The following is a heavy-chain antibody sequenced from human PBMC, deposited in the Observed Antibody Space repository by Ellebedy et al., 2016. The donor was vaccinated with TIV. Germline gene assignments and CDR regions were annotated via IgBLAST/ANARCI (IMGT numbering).Heavy chain of an antibody. Sequence: GGSLRLXXTVSGITFSSYAMTWIRQAPGKGLEWVSTISNNGRITYNADSVKGRFTISRDNSKNTLYLQMESLRAEDTGVYYCAKRSWFGEHFDYWGQGTLVTVSS. D-gene: IGHD3-10*01. CDR3: AKRSWFGEHFDY. CDR2: ISNNGRIT. V-gene: IGHV3-23*01. CDR1: GITFSSYA. J-gene: IGHJ4*02.